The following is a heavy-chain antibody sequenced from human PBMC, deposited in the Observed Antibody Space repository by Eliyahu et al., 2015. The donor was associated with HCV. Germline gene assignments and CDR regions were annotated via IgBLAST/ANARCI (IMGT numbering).Heavy chain of an antibody. V-gene: IGHV6-1*01. Sequence: QVQLQQSGPGLVKPSQTLSLTCLISGDSVSSXXAAWNXIRQSPSRGLEWLGRTYYRSKWYNDYAVSVKSRITINPDTSKNQFSLQVNSVTPEDTAVYYCVRSTGSGFYGYFEYWGQGTLVTVSS. J-gene: IGHJ4*02. CDR3: VRSTGSGFYGYFEY. CDR2: TYYRSKWYN. CDR1: GDSVSSXXAA. D-gene: IGHD2/OR15-2a*01.